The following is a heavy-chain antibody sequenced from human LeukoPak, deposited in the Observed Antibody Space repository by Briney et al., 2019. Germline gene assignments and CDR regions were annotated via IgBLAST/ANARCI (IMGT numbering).Heavy chain of an antibody. CDR1: GYTFTSYG. V-gene: IGHV1-18*01. D-gene: IGHD2-21*01. J-gene: IGHJ4*02. CDR2: ISAYSGDT. Sequence: ASVKVSCKASGYTFTSYGISWVRQAPGQGLEWMGWISAYSGDTNYTQKLQGRLTMTIDTFTSTSYMELRGVRSDDTSIYYCARENQFLDWSLDYWGQGTLVTVSS. CDR3: ARENQFLDWSLDY.